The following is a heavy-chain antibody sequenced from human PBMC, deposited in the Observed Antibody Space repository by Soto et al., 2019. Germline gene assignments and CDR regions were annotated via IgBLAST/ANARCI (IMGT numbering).Heavy chain of an antibody. V-gene: IGHV1-69*06. D-gene: IGHD6-13*01. J-gene: IGHJ6*02. CDR2: IIPIFGTA. CDR3: ARDRDSSTHPSDYYYGMDV. CDR1: GGTFSSYA. Sequence: VASVKVSCKASGGTFSSYAISWVRQAPGQGLEWMGGIIPIFGTANYAQKFQGRVTITADKSTSTAYMELSSLRSEDTAVYYCARDRDSSTHPSDYYYGMDVWGQGTTVTVSS.